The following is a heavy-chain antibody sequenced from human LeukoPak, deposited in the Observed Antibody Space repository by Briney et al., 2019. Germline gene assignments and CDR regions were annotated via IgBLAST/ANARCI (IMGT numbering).Heavy chain of an antibody. D-gene: IGHD2-15*01. Sequence: GGSLRLSCAASGFTFSSYAMSWVRQAPGKGLEWVSGTSGSGGSTYYAGSVKGRFTISRDNSKNTLYLQMNSLRVEDTAVYYCAKDGGSQCYSHLDSWGQGTLVTVSS. J-gene: IGHJ4*02. CDR1: GFTFSSYA. CDR2: TSGSGGST. V-gene: IGHV3-23*01. CDR3: AKDGGSQCYSHLDS.